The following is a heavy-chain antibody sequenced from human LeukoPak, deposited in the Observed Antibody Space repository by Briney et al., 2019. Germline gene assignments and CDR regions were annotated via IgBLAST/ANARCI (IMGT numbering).Heavy chain of an antibody. CDR1: GGSISGYY. V-gene: IGHV4-59*08. CDR3: SRHCRRSETPNYFDY. D-gene: IGHD3-3*01. J-gene: IGHJ4*02. Sequence: SETLSLTCSVSGGSISGYYWSWIRQPPGKGLEWIGYIHYSGSTNYNPSLKSRVTISVDTSKNQFSLKLSSVTAADTAVYYCSRHCRRSETPNYFDYWGQGTLVTVSS. CDR2: IHYSGST.